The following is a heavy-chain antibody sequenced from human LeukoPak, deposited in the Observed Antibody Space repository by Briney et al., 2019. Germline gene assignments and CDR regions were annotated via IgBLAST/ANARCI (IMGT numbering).Heavy chain of an antibody. Sequence: ASVKVSCKASGYTFTGYYMHWVRQAPGQGLEWTGWINPNSGGTNYAQKFQGRVTMTRDTSISTAYMELSRLRSDDTAVYYCAREVVRGVDAFDIWGQGTMVTVSS. CDR2: INPNSGGT. V-gene: IGHV1-2*02. CDR1: GYTFTGYY. CDR3: AREVVRGVDAFDI. J-gene: IGHJ3*02. D-gene: IGHD3-10*01.